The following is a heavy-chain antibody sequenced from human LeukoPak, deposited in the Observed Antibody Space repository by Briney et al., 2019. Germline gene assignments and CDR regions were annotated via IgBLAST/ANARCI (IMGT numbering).Heavy chain of an antibody. J-gene: IGHJ4*02. CDR2: ISGSGDNT. V-gene: IGHV3-23*01. D-gene: IGHD3-22*01. CDR1: AFIFSGHW. Sequence: GGSLRLSCEASAFIFSGHWLNWVRQAPGKGLEWVSGISGSGDNTYYADSVKGRFTISRDNSKNTLYVQVNSLGTEDTAAYYCAKGSYYDSSGSFYFDYWGQGTLVTVSS. CDR3: AKGSYYDSSGSFYFDY.